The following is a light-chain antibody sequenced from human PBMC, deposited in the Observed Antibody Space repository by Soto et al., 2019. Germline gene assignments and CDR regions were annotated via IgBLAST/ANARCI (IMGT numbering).Light chain of an antibody. V-gene: IGLV2-14*01. Sequence: QSALTQPASVSGSPGQSITISCAGTSSDVGGYNYVSWYQQHPGKAPKLMIYEVNNRPSGVSNRFSGSKSGNTASLTISGLRAEDEADYYCSSYTSSTTVVFGGGTKVTVL. J-gene: IGLJ2*01. CDR1: SSDVGGYNY. CDR3: SSYTSSTTVV. CDR2: EVN.